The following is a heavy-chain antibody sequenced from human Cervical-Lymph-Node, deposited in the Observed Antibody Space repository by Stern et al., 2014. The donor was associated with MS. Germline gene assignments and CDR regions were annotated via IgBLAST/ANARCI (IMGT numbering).Heavy chain of an antibody. J-gene: IGHJ4*02. CDR2: IGTSSNYI. Sequence: EVHLVESGGGLVKPGGSLRLSCAASGFTLSSYSMNWVRQAPGKGLEWVSSIGTSSNYIYYADSVKGRFTISRDNAKNSLYLQMVSLRAEDTAVYYCASLNSGPGYWGQGTLVTVSS. CDR3: ASLNSGPGY. CDR1: GFTLSSYS. D-gene: IGHD4-23*01. V-gene: IGHV3-21*01.